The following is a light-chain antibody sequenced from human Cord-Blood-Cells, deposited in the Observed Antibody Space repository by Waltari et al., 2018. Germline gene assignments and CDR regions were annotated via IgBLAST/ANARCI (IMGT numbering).Light chain of an antibody. J-gene: IGKJ4*02. Sequence: DIQMTQSPSSLSASVVDRVTLTCRASQSISSYLNWYQQKPGKAPKLLIYAASSLQSGVPSRFSGSGSETDFTLTISSLQPEDFATYDCQQSYSTPLTFGGGTKVEIK. CDR2: AAS. CDR1: QSISSY. V-gene: IGKV1-39*01. CDR3: QQSYSTPLT.